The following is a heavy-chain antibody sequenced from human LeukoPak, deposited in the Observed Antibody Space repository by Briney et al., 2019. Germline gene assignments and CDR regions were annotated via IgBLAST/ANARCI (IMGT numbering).Heavy chain of an antibody. D-gene: IGHD2-2*01. CDR3: ARRGSASTLDY. CDR2: INHSGST. CDR1: GESFSGNY. Sequence: SETLSLTCAVCGESFSGNYWSWIRQSPGKGLEWVGEINHSGSTSYNPSLKSRVTMSVDTSKNQFSLKLSSVTAADTAVYYCARRGSASTLDYWGQGTLVTVSS. V-gene: IGHV4-34*01. J-gene: IGHJ4*02.